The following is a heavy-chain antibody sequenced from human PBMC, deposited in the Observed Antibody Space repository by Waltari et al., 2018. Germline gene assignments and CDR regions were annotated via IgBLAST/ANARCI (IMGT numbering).Heavy chain of an antibody. J-gene: IGHJ4*02. CDR3: ARDCGGDCYPISGAY. CDR1: AFSLSTHS. V-gene: IGHV3-48*01. CDR2: IRSGSSTI. D-gene: IGHD2-21*02. Sequence: EMQLVESGGGLVQPGGSLRLSCEASAFSLSTHSLTWVRQAPGKGLEWLSYIRSGSSTIYCADSVKGRFTISRDNAKNSLFLQMTSLRTDDTAVYYCARDCGGDCYPISGAYWGQGTLVSVSS.